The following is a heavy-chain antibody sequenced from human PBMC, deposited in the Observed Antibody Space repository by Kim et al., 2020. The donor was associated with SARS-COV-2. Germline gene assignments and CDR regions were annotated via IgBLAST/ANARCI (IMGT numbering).Heavy chain of an antibody. CDR3: AREPPIAAAGTYGMDV. V-gene: IGHV4-59*01. Sequence: RKSRVTISVDTSKNQFSLKLSSVTAADTAVYYCAREPPIAAAGTYGMDVWGQGTTVTVSS. D-gene: IGHD6-13*01. J-gene: IGHJ6*02.